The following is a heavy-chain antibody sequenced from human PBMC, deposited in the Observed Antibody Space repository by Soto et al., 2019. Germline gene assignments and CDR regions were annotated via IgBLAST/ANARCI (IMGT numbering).Heavy chain of an antibody. CDR1: GFTFSSYA. J-gene: IGHJ4*02. D-gene: IGHD5-18*01. CDR3: AKDSEDTAMAILGIDY. Sequence: GGSLRLSCSASGFTFSSYAMHWVRQAPGKGLEYVSAISSNGGSTYYADSVKGRFTISRDNSKNTLYLQMNSLRAEDTAVYYCAKDSEDTAMAILGIDYWGQGTLVTVSS. CDR2: ISSNGGST. V-gene: IGHV3-64*04.